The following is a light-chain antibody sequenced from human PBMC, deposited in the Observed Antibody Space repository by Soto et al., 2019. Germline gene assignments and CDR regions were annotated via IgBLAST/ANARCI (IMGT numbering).Light chain of an antibody. V-gene: IGLV2-14*03. CDR2: DVT. CDR3: NSYARRSAVV. J-gene: IGLJ1*01. CDR1: SSDVGAYNY. Sequence: QSALTQPASVSGSPGQSITISCTGTSSDVGAYNYVSWYQQHPYNAPKLISFDVTNRPSGVSNLFSGSKSGNTDSLTIYGLQAEDEADYYCNSYARRSAVVVCTGTKLTVL.